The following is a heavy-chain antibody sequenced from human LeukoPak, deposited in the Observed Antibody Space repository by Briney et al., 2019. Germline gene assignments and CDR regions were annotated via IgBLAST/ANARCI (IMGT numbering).Heavy chain of an antibody. Sequence: PGGSLRLSCVTSGFSFSIYDMNWVRQAPGKGLEWVSYISSSSSYTNYADSVKGRFTISRDNAKNSLYLQMNSLRAEDTAVYYCASGHPYYYGSGSYNSWGQGTLVTVSS. CDR3: ASGHPYYYGSGSYNS. D-gene: IGHD3-10*01. J-gene: IGHJ4*02. CDR2: ISSSSSYT. V-gene: IGHV3-21*05. CDR1: GFSFSIYD.